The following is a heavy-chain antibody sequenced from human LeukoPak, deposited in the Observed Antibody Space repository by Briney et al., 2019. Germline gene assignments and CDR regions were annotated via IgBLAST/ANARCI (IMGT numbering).Heavy chain of an antibody. J-gene: IGHJ4*02. V-gene: IGHV4-34*01. Sequence: SETLSLTCAVYGGSFSGYYWSWIRQPPGKGLEWIGEINHSGSTNYNPSLKSRVTISVDTSKNQFSLKLSSVTAADTAVYYCARDGYGAFDYWGQGTLVTVSS. CDR3: ARDGYGAFDY. CDR2: INHSGST. CDR1: GGSFSGYY. D-gene: IGHD5-18*01.